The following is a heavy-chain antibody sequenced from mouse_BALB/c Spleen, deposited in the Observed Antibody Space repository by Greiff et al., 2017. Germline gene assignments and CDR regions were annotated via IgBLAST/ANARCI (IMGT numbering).Heavy chain of an antibody. D-gene: IGHD2-10*02. Sequence: EVKVVESGGGLVKPGGSLKLSCAASGFTFSSYAMSWVRQTPEKRLEWVASISSGGSTYYPDSVKGRFTISRDNARNILYLQMSSLRSEDTAMYYWARNGYGNYYFDYWGQGTTLTVSS. V-gene: IGHV5-6-5*01. CDR3: ARNGYGNYYFDY. CDR2: ISSGGST. J-gene: IGHJ2*01. CDR1: GFTFSSYA.